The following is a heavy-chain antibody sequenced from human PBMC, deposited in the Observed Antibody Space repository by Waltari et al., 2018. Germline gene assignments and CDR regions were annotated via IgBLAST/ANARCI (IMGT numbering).Heavy chain of an antibody. CDR3: ARDQKGSYGYFMDY. CDR1: GDSINYYY. D-gene: IGHD5-18*01. CDR2: IYTSGST. J-gene: IGHJ4*02. Sequence: QVQLQESGPGLVKPSETLSLTCTVSGDSINYYYWSWIRQPAGKGLEWIGHIYTSGSTNYHPSLKSRVTMSIDTSKNQFSLKMTSVTAADTAVYYCARDQKGSYGYFMDYWGQGTLVTVSS. V-gene: IGHV4-4*07.